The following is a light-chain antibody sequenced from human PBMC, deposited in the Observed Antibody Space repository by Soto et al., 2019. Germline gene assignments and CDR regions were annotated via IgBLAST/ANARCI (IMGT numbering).Light chain of an antibody. J-gene: IGKJ5*01. CDR2: AAC. V-gene: IGKV3-20*01. CDR3: HQYAVSPIT. Sequence: IVLTQAPVTLSLSPVQGATLSGKASQTVSKNYLAWYQKKAGPAPRLVTYAACTRATGIADRSSGRASATDFTPTSSRLAHEDVVVFYCHQYAVSPITFGQGTRLEIK. CDR1: QTVSKNY.